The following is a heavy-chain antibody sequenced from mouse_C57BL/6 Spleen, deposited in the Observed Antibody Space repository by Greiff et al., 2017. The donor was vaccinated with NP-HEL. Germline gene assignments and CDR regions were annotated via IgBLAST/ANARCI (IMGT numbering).Heavy chain of an antibody. J-gene: IGHJ1*03. D-gene: IGHD2-4*01. CDR2: INPYNGGT. CDR3: ARGDYDWYFDV. Sequence: EVKVVESGPVLVKPGASVKMSCKASGYTFTDYYMNWVKQSHGKSLEWIGVINPYNGGTSYNQKFKGKATLTVDKSSSTAYMELNSLTSEDSAVYYCARGDYDWYFDVWGTGTTVTVSS. CDR1: GYTFTDYY. V-gene: IGHV1-19*01.